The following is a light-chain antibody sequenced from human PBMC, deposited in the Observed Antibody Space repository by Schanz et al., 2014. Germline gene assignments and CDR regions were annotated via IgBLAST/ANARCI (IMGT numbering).Light chain of an antibody. V-gene: IGLV2-8*01. CDR1: GRDVGGYDY. J-gene: IGLJ1*01. CDR3: SSFAGNENEHPYV. CDR2: DVN. Sequence: QSALTQPPSASGSPGQSVTISCTGTGRDVGGYDYVSWYQHHPGKAPKLMIYDVNKRPSGVPDRFSGSKSGNTASLTVSGLQAEDEADYYCSSFAGNENEHPYVFGTGTKLTVL.